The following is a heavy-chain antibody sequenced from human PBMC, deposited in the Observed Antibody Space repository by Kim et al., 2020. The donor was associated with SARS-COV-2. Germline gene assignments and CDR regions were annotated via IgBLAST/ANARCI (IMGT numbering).Heavy chain of an antibody. D-gene: IGHD1-26*01. CDR3: ARDPNSGSYYYYYGMDV. CDR1: GYTFTSYG. V-gene: IGHV1-18*04. J-gene: IGHJ6*02. Sequence: ASVKVSCKASGYTFTSYGIRWVRQAPGQGLEWMGWISAYNGNTNYAQKLQGRVTMTTDTSTSTAYMELRSLRSDDTAVYYCARDPNSGSYYYYYGMDVWGQGTTVTVSS. CDR2: ISAYNGNT.